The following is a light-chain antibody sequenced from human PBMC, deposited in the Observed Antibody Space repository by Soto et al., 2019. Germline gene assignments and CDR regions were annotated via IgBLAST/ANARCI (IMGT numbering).Light chain of an antibody. CDR1: QSLLHITGETF. Sequence: VMTQSPLSLPVTLVQPASISCKSSQSLLHITGETFLFWYLQKPGQSPQLLIYEVSTRVSGVPDRFSGSGSGTDFTLEIGRVETDDVGIYYCMQSTQLPPTFGQGTRLENK. CDR2: EVS. CDR3: MQSTQLPPT. J-gene: IGKJ5*01. V-gene: IGKV2D-29*02.